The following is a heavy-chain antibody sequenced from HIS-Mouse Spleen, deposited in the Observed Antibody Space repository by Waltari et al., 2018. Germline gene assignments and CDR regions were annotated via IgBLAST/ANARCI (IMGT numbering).Heavy chain of an antibody. J-gene: IGHJ4*02. CDR2: ISYDGSNK. Sequence: QVQLVESGGGVVQPGRSLRRSCAAYGFPLSSYGMPWVRQAPGKGLEWVAVISYDGSNKYYADSVKGRFTISRDNSKNTLYLQMNSLRAEDTAVYYCAKDKHHAFDYWGQGTLVTVSS. CDR1: GFPLSSYG. V-gene: IGHV3-30*18. CDR3: AKDKHHAFDY.